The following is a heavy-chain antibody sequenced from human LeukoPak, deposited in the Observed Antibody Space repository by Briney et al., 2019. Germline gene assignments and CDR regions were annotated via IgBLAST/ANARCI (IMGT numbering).Heavy chain of an antibody. Sequence: QPGGSLRLSCAPSGVTASTYYMNWVPQAPGKRLEWVSIIYSGGTTYYADSVKGRFTISRDTSKNTLSLQMNSLRAEDTAVYFCARVGDHFHWNLDLWGRGTLVTVSS. CDR3: ARVGDHFHWNLDL. D-gene: IGHD3-3*02. CDR2: IYSGGTT. V-gene: IGHV3-53*01. J-gene: IGHJ2*01. CDR1: GVTASTYY.